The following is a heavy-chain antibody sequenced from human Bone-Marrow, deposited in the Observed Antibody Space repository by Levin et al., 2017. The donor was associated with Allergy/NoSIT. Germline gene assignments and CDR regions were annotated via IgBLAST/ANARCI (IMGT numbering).Heavy chain of an antibody. D-gene: IGHD3-10*01. CDR2: IYYSGST. CDR1: GASITSVDHY. CDR3: ASLSYYYGAGTHPDEDY. V-gene: IGHV4-30-4*01. Sequence: SETLSLTCSVSGASITSVDHYWSWIRQSPGKGLGWIGYIYYSGSTYYNPSLMTRITISLDPSKNHFSLKLRPVTVADTAVYYCASLSYYYGAGTHPDEDYWGQGALVIVSS. J-gene: IGHJ4*02.